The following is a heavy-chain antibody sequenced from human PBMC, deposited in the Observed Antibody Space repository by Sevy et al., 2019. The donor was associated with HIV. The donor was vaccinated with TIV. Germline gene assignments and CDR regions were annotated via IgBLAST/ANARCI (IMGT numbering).Heavy chain of an antibody. CDR2: TYTSGST. J-gene: IGHJ4*02. V-gene: IGHV4-4*07. CDR1: GGSISSYY. CDR3: ARGATVTTIFDY. Sequence: SETLSLTCTVSGGSISSYYWSWIRQPAGKGLEWIGRTYTSGSTNYNPSLKSRVTMSVDTSKNQFSLKLSSVTAADTAVYYCARGATVTTIFDYWGQGTLVTVSS. D-gene: IGHD4-17*01.